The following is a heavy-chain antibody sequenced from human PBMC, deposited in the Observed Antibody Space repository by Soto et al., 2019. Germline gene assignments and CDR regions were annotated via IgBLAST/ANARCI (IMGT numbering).Heavy chain of an antibody. V-gene: IGHV1-24*01. J-gene: IGHJ6*02. Sequence: QVQLVQSGAEVKKPGASVKVSCKVSGYTLTELSMHWVRQAPGKGLEWMGGFDPEDGETIYAQKFQCRVSMAKDTPTDTAYMELSSLRSEDTAVYDCATRFPAAGYYYGMDVWGQGTTVTVSS. CDR3: ATRFPAAGYYYGMDV. D-gene: IGHD6-13*01. CDR1: GYTLTELS. CDR2: FDPEDGET.